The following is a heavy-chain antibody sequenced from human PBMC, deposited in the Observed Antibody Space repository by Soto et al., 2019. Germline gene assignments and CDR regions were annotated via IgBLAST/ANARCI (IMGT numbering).Heavy chain of an antibody. V-gene: IGHV4-31*03. J-gene: IGHJ4*02. CDR1: GGSISSGGGYY. Sequence: TLSLTCTVSGGSISSGGGYYWNWIRQHPGKGLEWIGYIYYSGSTYYNPSLKSRLTISLDTSKNQFSLKLSSVTAADTAVYYCAREVPTPYYFDYWGQGTLVTVSS. CDR2: IYYSGST. CDR3: AREVPTPYYFDY.